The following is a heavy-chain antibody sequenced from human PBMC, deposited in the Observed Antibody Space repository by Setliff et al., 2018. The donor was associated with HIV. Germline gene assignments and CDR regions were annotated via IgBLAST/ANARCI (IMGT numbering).Heavy chain of an antibody. J-gene: IGHJ4*02. CDR3: ARHHELTAHGLFDS. CDR2: INHSGST. V-gene: IGHV4-34*01. CDR1: GGSFSAYY. D-gene: IGHD1-7*01. Sequence: SETLSLTCAVYGGSFSAYYWSWIRQPPGKGLEWIGEINHSGSTNYNPSLKTRVTIMVDTSKNQFSLKLGSVTAADTAVYYCARHHELTAHGLFDSWGQGTLVTVSS.